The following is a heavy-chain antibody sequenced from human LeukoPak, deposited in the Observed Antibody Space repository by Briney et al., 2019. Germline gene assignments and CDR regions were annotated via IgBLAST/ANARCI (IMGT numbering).Heavy chain of an antibody. Sequence: GGSLRLSCVASGVTVRTNYMSWVRLRPGKGLEWVSSISSSSSYIYYADSVKGRFTISRDNSKNTLYLQMNSLRAEDTAVYYCARDDYGDYCFDYWGQGTLVTVSS. D-gene: IGHD4-17*01. CDR2: ISSSSSYI. J-gene: IGHJ4*02. CDR1: GVTVRTNY. CDR3: ARDDYGDYCFDY. V-gene: IGHV3-21*01.